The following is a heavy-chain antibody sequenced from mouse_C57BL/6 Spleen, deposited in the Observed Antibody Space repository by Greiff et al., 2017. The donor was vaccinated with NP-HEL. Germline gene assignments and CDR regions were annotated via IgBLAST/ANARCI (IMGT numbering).Heavy chain of an antibody. Sequence: QVQLQQPGAELVRPGSSVKLSCKASGYTFTSYWMHWVKQRPIQGLEWIGNIDPSDSETHYNQKFKDKATLTVDKSSSTAYMQLSSLTSEDSAVYYFARSDYDAWFAYWGQGTLVTVSA. CDR1: GYTFTSYW. V-gene: IGHV1-52*01. CDR3: ARSDYDAWFAY. J-gene: IGHJ3*01. CDR2: IDPSDSET. D-gene: IGHD2-4*01.